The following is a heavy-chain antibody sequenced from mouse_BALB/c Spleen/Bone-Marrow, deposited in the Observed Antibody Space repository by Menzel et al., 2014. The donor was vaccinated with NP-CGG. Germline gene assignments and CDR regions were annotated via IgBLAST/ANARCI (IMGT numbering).Heavy chain of an antibody. CDR1: GFNIKDYY. J-gene: IGHJ4*01. CDR3: NANYGNYDPMDY. D-gene: IGHD2-1*01. Sequence: EVQLQQSGAELVRSGASVRLSCTASGFNIKDYYIHWVKQRPKQGLEWIGWIDPENGDTEYAPKFQDKATVTADTSSNTAYLQLSSLASEDTAVYYSNANYGNYDPMDYWGPGTSVTVSS. CDR2: IDPENGDT. V-gene: IGHV14-4*02.